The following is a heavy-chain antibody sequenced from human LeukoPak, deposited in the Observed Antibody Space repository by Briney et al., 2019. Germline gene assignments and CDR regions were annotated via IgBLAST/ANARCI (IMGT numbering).Heavy chain of an antibody. CDR3: ARETTIFGVVIDY. J-gene: IGHJ4*02. D-gene: IGHD3-3*01. Sequence: AGGSLRLSCAASGFTVSSNYMSWVRQAPGKGLGWVSVIYSGGSTYYADSVKGRFTISRDNSKNTLYLQMNSLRAEDTAVYYCARETTIFGVVIDYWGQGTLVTVSS. CDR2: IYSGGST. CDR1: GFTVSSNY. V-gene: IGHV3-66*02.